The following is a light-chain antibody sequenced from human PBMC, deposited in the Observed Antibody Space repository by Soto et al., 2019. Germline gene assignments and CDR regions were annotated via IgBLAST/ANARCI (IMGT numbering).Light chain of an antibody. CDR3: QQCYSTPYT. V-gene: IGKV4-1*01. Sequence: DIVMTQSPDSLAVSLGERATINCKSSQSVLYSSNNKNYLAWYQQKPGQPPKLLIYWASTRESGVPDRFSGSGSGTDFTLTNSSLQAEDVAVYYCQQCYSTPYTFGQGTKLEIK. CDR1: QSVLYSSNNKNY. J-gene: IGKJ2*01. CDR2: WAS.